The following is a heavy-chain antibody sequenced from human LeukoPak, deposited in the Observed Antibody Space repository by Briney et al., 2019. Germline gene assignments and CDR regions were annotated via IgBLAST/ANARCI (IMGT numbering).Heavy chain of an antibody. CDR2: IIPIRGIA. D-gene: IGHD6-25*01. V-gene: IGHV1-69*04. CDR3: AREGLPSGRYYFDY. CDR1: GGTFSSYA. J-gene: IGHJ4*02. Sequence: SVKVSCKASGGTFSSYAISWVRQAPGEGLEWMGRIIPIRGIANYAQKFQGRVTITADKSTSTAYMELSSLRSEDTAVYCCAREGLPSGRYYFDYWGQGTLVTVSS.